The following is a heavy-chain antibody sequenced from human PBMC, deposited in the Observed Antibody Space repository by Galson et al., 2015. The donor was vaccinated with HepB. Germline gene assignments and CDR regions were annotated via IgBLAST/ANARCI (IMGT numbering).Heavy chain of an antibody. Sequence: CAISGDSVSSNSAAWNWIRQSPSRGLEWLGRTYYGSKWYNDYAVSVKSRITINPDTSKNQFSLQLNSVTPEDTAVYYCARAVSSTARVLWFGELLQSYYYYYMDVWGKGTTVTVSS. CDR3: ARAVSSTARVLWFGELLQSYYYYYMDV. D-gene: IGHD3-10*01. J-gene: IGHJ6*03. V-gene: IGHV6-1*01. CDR2: TYYGSKWYN. CDR1: GDSVSSNSAA.